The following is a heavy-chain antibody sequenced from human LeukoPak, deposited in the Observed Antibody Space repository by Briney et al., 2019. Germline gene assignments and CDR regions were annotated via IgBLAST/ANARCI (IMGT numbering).Heavy chain of an antibody. D-gene: IGHD1-26*01. Sequence: GGSLRLSCAASGFTFSSYAMNWVRQAPGKGLEWVSGISGSGGSTYYADSVKGRFTISRDNSKNMLYLQMNSLRAEDTAVHYCAKDRVVGATSVDYWGQGTLVTVSS. CDR1: GFTFSSYA. CDR2: ISGSGGST. V-gene: IGHV3-23*01. CDR3: AKDRVVGATSVDY. J-gene: IGHJ4*02.